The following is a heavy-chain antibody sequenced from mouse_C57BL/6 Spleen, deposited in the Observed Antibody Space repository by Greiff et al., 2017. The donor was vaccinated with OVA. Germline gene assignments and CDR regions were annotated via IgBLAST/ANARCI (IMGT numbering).Heavy chain of an antibody. V-gene: IGHV2-5*01. CDR1: GFSLTSYG. D-gene: IGHD2-5*01. J-gene: IGHJ3*01. Sequence: QVQLKQSGPGLVQPSQSLSITCTVSGFSLTSYGVHWVRQSPGKGLEWLGVIWRGGSTDYNAALMSRLSITKDNSKSQVFFKMNSLQADDTAIYYCAKNGLYSNGAWFAYWGQGTLVTVSA. CDR3: AKNGLYSNGAWFAY. CDR2: IWRGGST.